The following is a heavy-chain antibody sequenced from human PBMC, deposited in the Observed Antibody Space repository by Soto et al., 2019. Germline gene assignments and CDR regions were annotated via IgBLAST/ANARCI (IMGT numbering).Heavy chain of an antibody. Sequence: SETLSLTCAVYGGSFSGYYWSWIRQPPGKGLEWIGEINHSGSTNYNPSLKRRVTISVDTSKNQFSLKLSSVTAADTAVYYCARSGGGYCSSTSCLRYYYGMDVWGQGTTVTVSS. J-gene: IGHJ6*02. CDR3: ARSGGGYCSSTSCLRYYYGMDV. CDR1: GGSFSGYY. D-gene: IGHD2-2*01. CDR2: INHSGST. V-gene: IGHV4-34*01.